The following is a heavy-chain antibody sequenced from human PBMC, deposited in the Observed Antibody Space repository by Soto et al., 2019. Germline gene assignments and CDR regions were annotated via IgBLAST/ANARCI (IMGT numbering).Heavy chain of an antibody. CDR3: AINEGRDVSNFDY. J-gene: IGHJ4*02. V-gene: IGHV1-69*01. CDR1: GGIFTRYD. Sequence: VQLVQSGAEVKKPGSSVKVSCKASGGIFTRYDIRWVRQAPGQGLEWMGAIIPIFDTANYAQKFQGRLTITADATTSSAYMELSSLSSEDTAIYYCAINEGRDVSNFDYWGQGTLVTVSS. CDR2: IIPIFDTA. D-gene: IGHD2-15*01.